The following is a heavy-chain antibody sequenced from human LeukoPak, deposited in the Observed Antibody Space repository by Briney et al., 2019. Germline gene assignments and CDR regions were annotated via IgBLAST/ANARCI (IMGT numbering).Heavy chain of an antibody. V-gene: IGHV4-38-2*01. CDR1: GYSISSGYY. J-gene: IGHJ4*02. CDR2: INHSGSA. D-gene: IGHD6-6*01. CDR3: ARGRGAARLGY. Sequence: SETLSLTCAVSGYSISSGYYWGWIRQPPGKGLEWIGEINHSGSANYNPSLKSRVTISVDTSKNQFSLKLSSVTAADTAVYYCARGRGAARLGYWGQGTLVTVSS.